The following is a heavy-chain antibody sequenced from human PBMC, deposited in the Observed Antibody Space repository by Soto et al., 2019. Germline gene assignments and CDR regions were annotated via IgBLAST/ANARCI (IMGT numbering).Heavy chain of an antibody. D-gene: IGHD3-3*01. CDR3: AKDGYDFWSGYRAPYYYYYGMDV. J-gene: IGHJ6*02. Sequence: GGSLRLSCAASGFTFSSYGMLWVRQAPGKGLEWVAVISYDGSNKYYADSVKGRFTISRDNSKNTLYLQMNSLRAEDTAVYYCAKDGYDFWSGYRAPYYYYYGMDVWGQGTTVTVSS. CDR2: ISYDGSNK. V-gene: IGHV3-30*18. CDR1: GFTFSSYG.